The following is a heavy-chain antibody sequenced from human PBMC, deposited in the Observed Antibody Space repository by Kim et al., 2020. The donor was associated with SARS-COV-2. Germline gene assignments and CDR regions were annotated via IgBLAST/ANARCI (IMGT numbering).Heavy chain of an antibody. CDR2: IKSKTDGGTT. V-gene: IGHV3-15*01. J-gene: IGHJ6*02. D-gene: IGHD3-10*01. CDR1: GFTFSNAW. CDR3: TRYTMGRGVIITSYYGRDV. Sequence: GGSLRLSCAASGFTFSNAWMSWVRQAPGKGLEWVGRIKSKTDGGTTDYAAPVKGRFTIARDDSKNTLYLQMNSLKTEDTAVYYCTRYTMGRGVIITSYYGRDVWGQGTTVTLSS.